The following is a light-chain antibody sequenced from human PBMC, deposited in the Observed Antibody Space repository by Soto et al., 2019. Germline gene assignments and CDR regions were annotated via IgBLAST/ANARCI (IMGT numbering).Light chain of an antibody. CDR2: RND. V-gene: IGLV1-44*01. CDR1: ASNIGTNP. J-gene: IGLJ1*01. CDR3: AAWHDGLNVRFV. Sequence: QSVLTQPPSASGTPGQRVTISCSGSASNIGTNPVSWYQQVPGTAPRLLIYRNDQRPSGVPDRFSAFKSDTSASLAISALRSEDEADYLCAAWHDGLNVRFVFGNGTKVTVL.